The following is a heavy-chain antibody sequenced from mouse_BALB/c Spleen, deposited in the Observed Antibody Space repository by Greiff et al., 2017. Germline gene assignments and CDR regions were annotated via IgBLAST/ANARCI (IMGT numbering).Heavy chain of an antibody. J-gene: IGHJ3*01. D-gene: IGHD2-3*01. CDR1: GFTFTDYY. CDR2: IRNKANGYTT. V-gene: IGHV7-3*02. Sequence: EVKLMESGGGLVQPGGSLRLSCATSGFTFTDYYMSWVRQPPGKALEWLGFIRNKANGYTTEYSASVKGRFTISRDNSQSILYLQMNTLRAEDSATYYCARDLLIYDGSWFAYWGQGTLVTVSA. CDR3: ARDLLIYDGSWFAY.